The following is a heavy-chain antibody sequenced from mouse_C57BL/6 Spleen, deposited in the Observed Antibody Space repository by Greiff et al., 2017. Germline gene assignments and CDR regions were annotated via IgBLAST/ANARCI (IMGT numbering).Heavy chain of an antibody. CDR3: ARRTGTFYFDY. Sequence: QVQLQQSGPELVKPGASVKISCKASGYAFSSSWMNWVKQRPGKGLEWIGRIYPGDGDTNYNGKFKGKATLTADKSSSTANMQLSSLTSEDSAVYFCARRTGTFYFDYWGQGTTLTVSS. CDR1: GYAFSSSW. J-gene: IGHJ2*01. D-gene: IGHD4-1*01. CDR2: IYPGDGDT. V-gene: IGHV1-82*01.